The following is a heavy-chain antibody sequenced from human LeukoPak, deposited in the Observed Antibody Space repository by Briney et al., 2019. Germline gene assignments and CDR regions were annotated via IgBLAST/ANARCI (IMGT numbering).Heavy chain of an antibody. CDR2: MNPNSGNT. CDR3: ARVGVVPAAIQLVYYYYYMDV. J-gene: IGHJ6*03. V-gene: IGHV1-8*03. Sequence: EASVKVSCKASGYTFTSYDINWVRQATGQGLEWMGWMNPNSGNTGYAQKFQGRVTITRNTSISTAYMELSSLRSDDTAVYYCARVGVVPAAIQLVYYYYYMDVWGKGTTVTVSS. D-gene: IGHD2-2*02. CDR1: GYTFTSYD.